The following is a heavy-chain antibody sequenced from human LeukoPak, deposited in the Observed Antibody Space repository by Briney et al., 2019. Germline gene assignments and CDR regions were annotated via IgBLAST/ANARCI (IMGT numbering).Heavy chain of an antibody. CDR2: IYHSGST. CDR1: GYSISSGYY. J-gene: IGHJ4*02. Sequence: SETLSLTCTVSGYSISSGYYWGWIRQPPGKGLEWIGSIYHSGSTYYNPSLKSRVTISVDTSKNQFSLKLSSVTAADTAVYYCARMAGLDYWGQGTLVTVSS. CDR3: ARMAGLDY. D-gene: IGHD6-19*01. V-gene: IGHV4-38-2*02.